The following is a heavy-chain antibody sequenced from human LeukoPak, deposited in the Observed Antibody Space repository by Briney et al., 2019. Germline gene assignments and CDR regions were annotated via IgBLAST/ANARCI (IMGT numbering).Heavy chain of an antibody. D-gene: IGHD5-18*01. J-gene: IGHJ4*02. Sequence: GGSLRLSCVVSGFTFSSYEMNWVRQAPGKGLEWVSYISSSGSTIYYADSVKDRFTISRDNAKNSLYLQMNSLRAEDTAVYYCASVGARRGYTYGQYYFDYWGQGTLVTVSS. CDR1: GFTFSSYE. CDR2: ISSSGSTI. CDR3: ASVGARRGYTYGQYYFDY. V-gene: IGHV3-48*03.